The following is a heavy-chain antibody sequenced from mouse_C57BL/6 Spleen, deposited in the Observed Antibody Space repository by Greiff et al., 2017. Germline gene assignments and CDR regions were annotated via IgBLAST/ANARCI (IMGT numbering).Heavy chain of an antibody. V-gene: IGHV1-52*01. J-gene: IGHJ2*01. Sequence: VQLQQPGAELVRPGSSVKLSCKASGYTFTSYWMHWVKQRPIQGLEWIGNIDPSDSETHYNQKFKDKATLTVDKSSSTAYRQLSSLTSEDSAVYYCARWLLRGYFDYWGQGTTLTVSS. D-gene: IGHD2-3*01. CDR3: ARWLLRGYFDY. CDR1: GYTFTSYW. CDR2: IDPSDSET.